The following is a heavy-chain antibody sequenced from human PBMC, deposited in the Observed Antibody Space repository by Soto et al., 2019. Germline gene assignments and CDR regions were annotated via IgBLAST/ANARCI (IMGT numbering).Heavy chain of an antibody. Sequence: QVQLQESGPGLVKPSETLSLTCTVSGGSISSYYWSWIRQPPGKGLEWIGYIYYSGSTNYNPSLKSRVTISVDTSKNQFSLKLSSVTAADTAVYYCARDPITIVRGPRYTYYYYYGMDVWGQGTTVTVSS. CDR1: GGSISSYY. D-gene: IGHD3-10*01. CDR3: ARDPITIVRGPRYTYYYYYGMDV. J-gene: IGHJ6*02. V-gene: IGHV4-59*01. CDR2: IYYSGST.